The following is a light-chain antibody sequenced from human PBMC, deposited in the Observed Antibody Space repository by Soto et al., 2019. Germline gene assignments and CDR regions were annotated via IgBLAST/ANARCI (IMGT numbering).Light chain of an antibody. CDR1: QNIHNH. Sequence: DKLMSQSPATLSVSPGEIVTLSCRSSQNIHNHMSWFLQKPGQTPRLLIYDAIIRAPDVPARFSGSWSGTEFNLTINSLQSEDFAVYDCQQYDAWPLTFGGGTKVEIK. CDR3: QQYDAWPLT. CDR2: DAI. V-gene: IGKV3-15*01. J-gene: IGKJ4*01.